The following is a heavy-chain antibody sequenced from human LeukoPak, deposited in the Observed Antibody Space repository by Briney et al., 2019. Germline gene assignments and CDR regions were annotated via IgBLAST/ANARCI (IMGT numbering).Heavy chain of an antibody. D-gene: IGHD4-17*01. CDR1: GCTFSSHA. CDR2: ISISGDTT. CDR3: ANEIRPNDY. Sequence: PGGSLRLSCGASGCTFSSHAMTWVRQAPGKGLEWVSAISISGDTTYYADAVKGRFTISRDNSKNTVYLQMNSLRAEDTAVYYCANEIRPNDYWGQGTLVTVSS. J-gene: IGHJ4*02. V-gene: IGHV3-23*01.